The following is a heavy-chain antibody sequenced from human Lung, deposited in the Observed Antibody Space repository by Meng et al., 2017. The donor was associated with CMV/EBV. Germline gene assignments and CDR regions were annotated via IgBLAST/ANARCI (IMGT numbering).Heavy chain of an antibody. Sequence: QVQLQEPGPGLVKPSQTLSLTCTVSDGFTTSDDYYWSWIRQPPGKGLEWIGYIHYSGTTYYNPSLKSRIAISLDTSKNQFSLNLNSVTAADAAVYYCASPLGILGIVDLWGRGTLVTVSS. D-gene: IGHD7-27*01. CDR2: IHYSGTT. J-gene: IGHJ2*01. V-gene: IGHV4-30-4*01. CDR1: DGFTTSDDYY. CDR3: ASPLGILGIVDL.